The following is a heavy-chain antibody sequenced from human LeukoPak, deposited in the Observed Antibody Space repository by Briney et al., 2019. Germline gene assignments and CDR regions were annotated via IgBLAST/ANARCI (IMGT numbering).Heavy chain of an antibody. Sequence: GGSLRLSCAASGFTFSSYAMTWVRQAPGKGLEWVSGIISRGASTHYADSVKGRFTISRDNSKNTLYLQMNSLRAEDTAVYYCAKGADCTTTSCLTDYWGQGTLVTVSS. CDR3: AKGADCTTTSCLTDY. CDR1: GFTFSSYA. D-gene: IGHD2-2*01. V-gene: IGHV3-23*01. CDR2: IISRGAST. J-gene: IGHJ4*02.